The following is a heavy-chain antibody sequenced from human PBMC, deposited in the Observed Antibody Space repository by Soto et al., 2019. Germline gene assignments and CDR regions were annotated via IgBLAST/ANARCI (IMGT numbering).Heavy chain of an antibody. Sequence: EVQLVESGGDLVQPGRSLRLSCAASGFTFDDYAMHWVRQAPGKGLEWVSGISRNSGDIDYADSVKGRFTISRDNAKNSLYLQMNSLRPEDSALYYCAKDMTRDYGGFDYWGQGTLVTVSS. CDR2: ISRNSGDI. D-gene: IGHD4-17*01. CDR1: GFTFDDYA. V-gene: IGHV3-9*01. J-gene: IGHJ4*02. CDR3: AKDMTRDYGGFDY.